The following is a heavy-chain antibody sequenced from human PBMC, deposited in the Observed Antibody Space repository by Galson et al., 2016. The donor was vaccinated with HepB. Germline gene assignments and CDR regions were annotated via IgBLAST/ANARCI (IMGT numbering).Heavy chain of an antibody. D-gene: IGHD3-10*01. Sequence: SLRLSCAASGFNFRAAWMAWIRQPPGKGLEWVGRIHSKSDGGATEYSPPVKGRFSLSRDDSGKTLYLQMNSLKRDDTGVYYCVTDLEQNGSYIYWGQGTLVTVFS. J-gene: IGHJ4*02. CDR1: GFNFRAAW. CDR3: VTDLEQNGSYIY. CDR2: IHSKSDGGAT. V-gene: IGHV3-15*01.